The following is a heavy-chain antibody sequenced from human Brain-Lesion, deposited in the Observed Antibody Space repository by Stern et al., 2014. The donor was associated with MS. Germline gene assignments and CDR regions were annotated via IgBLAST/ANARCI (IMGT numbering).Heavy chain of an antibody. J-gene: IGHJ4*02. D-gene: IGHD5-18*01. V-gene: IGHV4-61*02. CDR2: IHPSGSA. CDR1: GGSISSGSDY. CDR3: ASGYRIFDY. Sequence: VQLEESGPGLVKPSQTLSLTCTVSGGSISSGSDYWSWIRQPVGEGLGLIGRIHPSGSAFYTPSLKSRVTISTDTSMNQFSLELNSATAADTAIYYCASGYRIFDYWGQGILVTVSS.